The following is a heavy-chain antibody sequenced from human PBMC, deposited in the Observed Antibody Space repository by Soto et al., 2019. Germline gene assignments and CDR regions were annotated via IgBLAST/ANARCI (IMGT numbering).Heavy chain of an antibody. D-gene: IGHD3-22*01. Sequence: SVKVSCKASGGTFSNYPISWVRQAPGQGREWMGNIIPVFGTTNFARKFLGRVTITADKSTGTAYMELSSLRSEDTAVYYCARDYYDGRGYYSWYFALWGRGTLVNVSS. CDR2: IIPVFGTT. V-gene: IGHV1-69*06. J-gene: IGHJ2*01. CDR3: ARDYYDGRGYYSWYFAL. CDR1: GGTFSNYP.